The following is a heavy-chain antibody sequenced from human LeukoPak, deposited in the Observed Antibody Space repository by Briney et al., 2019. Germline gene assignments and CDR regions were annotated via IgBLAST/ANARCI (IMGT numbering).Heavy chain of an antibody. D-gene: IGHD1-26*01. V-gene: IGHV3-74*01. CDR2: INSDGSST. CDR1: GFTFSSYW. J-gene: IGHJ4*02. CDR3: ARQKQSHGNFDY. Sequence: PGGSLRLSCAASGFTFSSYWMHWVRQAPGKGLVWVSRINSDGSSTSYADSVKGRFTISRDNAKNTLYLQMNSLRAEDTAVYYCARQKQSHGNFDYWGQGTLVTVSS.